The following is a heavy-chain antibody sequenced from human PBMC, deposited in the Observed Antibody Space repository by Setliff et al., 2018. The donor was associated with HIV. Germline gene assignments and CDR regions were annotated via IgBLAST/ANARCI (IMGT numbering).Heavy chain of an antibody. D-gene: IGHD3-3*02. CDR2: IYSSGST. CDR1: GGSISSSY. J-gene: IGHJ3*02. Sequence: SETLSLTCTVSGGSISSSYLTWTRQPPGKGLEWIGYIYSSGSTNYNPSLKSRVTISVDTSNNQFSLKLSSVTAADTAVYYCSREHFWSGYYSYDAFDIWGQGTMVTVSS. V-gene: IGHV4-4*09. CDR3: SREHFWSGYYSYDAFDI.